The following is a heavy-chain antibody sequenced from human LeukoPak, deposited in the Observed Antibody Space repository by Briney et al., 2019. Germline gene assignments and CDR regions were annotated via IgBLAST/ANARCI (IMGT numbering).Heavy chain of an antibody. Sequence: ASVKVSCKASGYTFSSHYMHWVRQAPGQGLEWMGVISPSGDATLYAQQFQGRVTMTRDTSTSTLYMDLSSLRSEDTAVYYCATDSPKGYLTVDYWGQGTLVTVSS. CDR3: ATDSPKGYLTVDY. V-gene: IGHV1-46*01. CDR1: GYTFSSHY. D-gene: IGHD3-16*02. CDR2: ISPSGDAT. J-gene: IGHJ4*02.